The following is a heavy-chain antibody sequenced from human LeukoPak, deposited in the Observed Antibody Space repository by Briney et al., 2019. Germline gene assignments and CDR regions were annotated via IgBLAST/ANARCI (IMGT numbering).Heavy chain of an antibody. CDR2: ISGSGGST. J-gene: IGHJ4*02. CDR1: GFTFSSYA. V-gene: IGHV3-23*01. Sequence: GGSLRLSCAASGFTFSSYAMSWVRQAPGKGLEWVSAISGSGGSTYYADSVKGRFTISRDNSKNTLYLQMNSLRAEDTAVYYCAKRRCSGYHKGNYFDYWGQGTLVTVSS. D-gene: IGHD3-22*01. CDR3: AKRRCSGYHKGNYFDY.